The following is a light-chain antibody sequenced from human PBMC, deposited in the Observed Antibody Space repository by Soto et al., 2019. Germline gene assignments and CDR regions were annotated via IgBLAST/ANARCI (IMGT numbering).Light chain of an antibody. CDR3: SSYTSAGTYV. CDR1: GSDVGGYNF. V-gene: IGLV2-14*03. CDR2: DVA. J-gene: IGLJ1*01. Sequence: QCARTQPASVSGAAGQSITISCTGTGSDVGGYNFVSWYQQHPGKAPKFIIYDVASRPSGVSNRFSGSKSGNTASLTISGLQAEDEADYYCSSYTSAGTYVFGAGTKVTVL.